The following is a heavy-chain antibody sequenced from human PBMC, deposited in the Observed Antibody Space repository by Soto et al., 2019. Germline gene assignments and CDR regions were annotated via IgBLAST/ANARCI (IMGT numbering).Heavy chain of an antibody. CDR2: IYYSGST. CDR3: ARVDYDILDV. D-gene: IGHD3-9*01. CDR1: GGSISSYY. Sequence: LSLTCTVSGGSISSYYWSWIRQPPGKGLEWIGYIYYSGSTNYNPSLKSRVTISVDTSKNQFSLKLSSVTAADTAVYYCARVDYDILDVWGQGTTVTVSS. V-gene: IGHV4-59*01. J-gene: IGHJ6*02.